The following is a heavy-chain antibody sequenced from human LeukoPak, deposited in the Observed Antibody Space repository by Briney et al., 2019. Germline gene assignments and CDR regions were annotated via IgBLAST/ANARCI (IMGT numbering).Heavy chain of an antibody. V-gene: IGHV4-38-2*02. CDR1: GYSISSGYY. CDR2: IYHSGST. CDR3: ARDLNLRTDV. J-gene: IGHJ6*04. Sequence: KSSETLSLTCTVSGYSISSGYYWGWIRQPPGKGLEWIGSIYHSGSTYYNPSLKSRVTISVDTSKNQFSLKLSSVTAADTAVYYCARDLNLRTDVWGKGTTVTVSS.